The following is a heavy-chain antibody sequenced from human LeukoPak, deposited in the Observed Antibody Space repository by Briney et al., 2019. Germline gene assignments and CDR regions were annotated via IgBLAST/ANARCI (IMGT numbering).Heavy chain of an antibody. Sequence: SETLSLTCTVSGGSISSGGYYWSWIRQHPGKGLEWIGYIYYSGSTYYNPSLKSRVTIPVDTSKNQFSLKLSSVTAADTAVYYCARVQRFGELLYFDYWGQGTLVTVSS. V-gene: IGHV4-31*03. J-gene: IGHJ4*02. CDR1: GGSISSGGYY. CDR2: IYYSGST. D-gene: IGHD3-10*01. CDR3: ARVQRFGELLYFDY.